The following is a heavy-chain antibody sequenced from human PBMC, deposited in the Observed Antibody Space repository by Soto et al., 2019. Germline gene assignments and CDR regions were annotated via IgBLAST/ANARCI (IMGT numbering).Heavy chain of an antibody. CDR1: GFTVSSNY. D-gene: IGHD6-19*01. V-gene: IGHV3-66*01. CDR3: ARIAVAYYYYMDV. CDR2: IYSGGST. J-gene: IGHJ6*03. Sequence: LRLSCAASGFTVSSNYMSWVRQAPGKGLEWVSVIYSGGSTYYADSVKGRFTISRDNSKNTLYLQMNSLRAEDTAVYYCARIAVAYYYYMDVWGKGTTVTVSS.